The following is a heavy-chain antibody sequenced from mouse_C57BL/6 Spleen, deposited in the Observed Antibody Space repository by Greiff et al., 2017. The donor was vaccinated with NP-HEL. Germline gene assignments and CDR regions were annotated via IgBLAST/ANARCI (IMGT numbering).Heavy chain of an antibody. J-gene: IGHJ2*01. CDR1: GFNIKDYY. CDR3: TTGTVVASFDY. D-gene: IGHD1-1*01. CDR2: IDPEDGDT. Sequence: EVQLQQSGAELVRPGASVKLSCTASGFNIKDYYMHWVKQRPEQGLEWIGRIDPEDGDTEYAPKFQGKATMTADTSSNTAYLQLSSLTAVDTAVYYCTTGTVVASFDYWGQGTTLTVSS. V-gene: IGHV14-1*01.